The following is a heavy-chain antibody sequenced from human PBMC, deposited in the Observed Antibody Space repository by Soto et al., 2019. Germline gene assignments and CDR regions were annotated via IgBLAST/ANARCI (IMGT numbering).Heavy chain of an antibody. J-gene: IGHJ4*02. D-gene: IGHD4-17*01. CDR3: GIDSAYGDYADY. V-gene: IGHV3-23*01. CDR1: GFTFSGYD. CDR2: ISGSGAST. Sequence: EVQLLESGGGLVQPGGSLRLSCAASGFTFSGYDMSWVRQAPGKGLEWVSAISGSGASTYYADSVKGRFTISRDNSKNPVYMRIGSLEAEDTAVYYCGIDSAYGDYADYWGQGRLVTVSS.